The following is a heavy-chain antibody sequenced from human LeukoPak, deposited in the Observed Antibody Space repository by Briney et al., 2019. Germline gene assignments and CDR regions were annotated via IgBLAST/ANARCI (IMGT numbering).Heavy chain of an antibody. J-gene: IGHJ4*02. CDR3: ARFSSYYDSSGYSRYYFDY. D-gene: IGHD3-22*01. V-gene: IGHV4-61*02. Sequence: SETLSLTCTVSGGSISSGSYYWSWIRQPAGKGLEWIGRIYTSGSTNYNPSLKSRVTIPVDTSKNQFSLKLSSVTAADTAVYYCARFSSYYDSSGYSRYYFDYWGQGTLVTVSS. CDR2: IYTSGST. CDR1: GGSISSGSYY.